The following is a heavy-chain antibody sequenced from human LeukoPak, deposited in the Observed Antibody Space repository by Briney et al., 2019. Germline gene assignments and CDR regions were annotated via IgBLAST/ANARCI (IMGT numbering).Heavy chain of an antibody. V-gene: IGHV3-33*01. Sequence: GRSLRLSCAASGFALTSYGVHWVRQAPGKGLEWVALIQPDGTKHYPDSVKGRFTISKDDSRNTVYLQMNSLRAEDTTIYYCARDGTGWCPDYWGQGTLVTVSS. D-gene: IGHD6-19*01. J-gene: IGHJ4*02. CDR2: IQPDGTK. CDR1: GFALTSYG. CDR3: ARDGTGWCPDY.